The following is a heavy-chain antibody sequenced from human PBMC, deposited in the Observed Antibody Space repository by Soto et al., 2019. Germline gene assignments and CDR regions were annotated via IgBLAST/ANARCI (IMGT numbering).Heavy chain of an antibody. D-gene: IGHD3-10*01. V-gene: IGHV2-26*01. CDR2: IFSNDGK. J-gene: IGHJ6*02. Sequence: QVTLKESGPVLVKPTETLTLTCTVSGFSLSNARMGVSWIRQPPGKALEWLAHIFSNDGKSYSTSLKSRLPISTDPPKSQVVRTMTNMDPVDTATYYCGRVQGVWFGEAPHPDDYYYYGMDVWGQGTTVTVAS. CDR3: GRVQGVWFGEAPHPDDYYYYGMDV. CDR1: GFSLSNARMG.